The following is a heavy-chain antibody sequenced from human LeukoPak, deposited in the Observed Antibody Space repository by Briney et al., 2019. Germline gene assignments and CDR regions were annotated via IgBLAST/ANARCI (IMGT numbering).Heavy chain of an antibody. J-gene: IGHJ1*01. D-gene: IGHD2-15*01. Sequence: PGGSLRLSCAASGFTFSSYGMSWVRQAPGKGLEWVSAISGSGGSTYYADSVKGRFTISRDNSKNTLYLQMNSLRAEDTAVYYCAKWPGYCSGGSCYDGYFQHWGQGTLVTVSS. CDR1: GFTFSSYG. CDR2: ISGSGGST. V-gene: IGHV3-23*01. CDR3: AKWPGYCSGGSCYDGYFQH.